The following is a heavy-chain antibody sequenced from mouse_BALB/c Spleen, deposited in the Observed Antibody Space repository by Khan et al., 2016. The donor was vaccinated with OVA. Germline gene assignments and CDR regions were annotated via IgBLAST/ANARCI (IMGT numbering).Heavy chain of an antibody. CDR1: GYSITSGYA. D-gene: IGHD1-1*01. CDR2: ISYSGVT. V-gene: IGHV3-2*02. Sequence: EVHLQEPGPGLVKPSQSLSPTCTLTGYSITSGYAWNWIRQFPGNKLEWMGYISYSGVTSFTPSLKSRIPITRASSKNQLFLQLNSVTTADTATYYCARGNCYGYYVDYVGQDTTHTVSS. CDR3: ARGNCYGYYVDY. J-gene: IGHJ2*01.